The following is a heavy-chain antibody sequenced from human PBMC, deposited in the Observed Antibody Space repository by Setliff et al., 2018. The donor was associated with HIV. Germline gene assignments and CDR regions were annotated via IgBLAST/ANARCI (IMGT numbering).Heavy chain of an antibody. V-gene: IGHV3-23*01. D-gene: IGHD2-15*01. J-gene: IGHJ4*01. CDR1: GFTFNTYG. Sequence: GGSLRLSCSASGFTFNTYGMSWVRQAPGKGLEWVSVISGSGSGTFYADSVKGRFTIARDNSKKTLYLQMNRLRVDDTAVYYCAKDGISGGSYPPYYFDYWGHGTLVTVSS. CDR2: ISGSGSGT. CDR3: AKDGISGGSYPPYYFDY.